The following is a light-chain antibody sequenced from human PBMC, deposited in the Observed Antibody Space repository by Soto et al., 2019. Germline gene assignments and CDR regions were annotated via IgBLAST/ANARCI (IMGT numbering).Light chain of an antibody. CDR2: RAS. CDR1: QSISNDY. Sequence: EIVLTQSPGTLSLSPGERATLSCRASQSISNDYLAWYQQKPGQSPRLLIYRASSRATGIQDRFSGSGSGTDFTRTISRLEPEDFAVYYCHRYGRSPYPVGQGNELEI. CDR3: HRYGRSPYP. J-gene: IGKJ2*01. V-gene: IGKV3-20*01.